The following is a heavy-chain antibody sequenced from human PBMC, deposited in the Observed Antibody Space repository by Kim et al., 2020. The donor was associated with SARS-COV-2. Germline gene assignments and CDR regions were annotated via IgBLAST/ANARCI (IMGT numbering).Heavy chain of an antibody. V-gene: IGHV3-20*04. J-gene: IGHJ6*02. CDR2: ITWNDDST. Sequence: GGSLRLSCAASGFSFDDYGMSWVRQAPGKGLEWVSGITWNDDSTGYADSVKGRFIISRDNAKNSLYLQMNSLRAEDTASYFCARGYCSSSNCYLRYYYGLDVWGQGTTVTVSS. CDR3: ARGYCSSSNCYLRYYYGLDV. D-gene: IGHD2-2*01. CDR1: GFSFDDYG.